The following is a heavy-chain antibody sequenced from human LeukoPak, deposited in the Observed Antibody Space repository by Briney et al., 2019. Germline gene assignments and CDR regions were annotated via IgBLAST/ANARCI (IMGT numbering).Heavy chain of an antibody. CDR3: ARTTIFGVVMRGASDI. CDR1: GYTFTSYG. J-gene: IGHJ3*02. D-gene: IGHD3-3*01. Sequence: ASVTVSCKASGYTFTSYGISWVRQAPAQGLEWMGWISAYNGNTKYAQTIQGRATMTTDTSTSRAYMELRSLRSDDTAVYYCARTTIFGVVMRGASDIWSQGTMVTVSS. V-gene: IGHV1-18*01. CDR2: ISAYNGNT.